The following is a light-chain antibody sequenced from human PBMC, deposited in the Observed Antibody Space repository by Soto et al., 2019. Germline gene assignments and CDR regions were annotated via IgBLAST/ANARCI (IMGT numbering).Light chain of an antibody. CDR2: KTS. CDR1: QSIGRW. CDR3: HQYNSYWT. Sequence: DTQMTQSPSTLSASVGDRVTITCRASQSIGRWLAWYQQKPGKAPKLLIYKTSILENGVPSRFSGSGSGTEFTLSISSLQPDDFATYYCHQYNSYWTFGQGTKVEIK. J-gene: IGKJ1*01. V-gene: IGKV1-5*03.